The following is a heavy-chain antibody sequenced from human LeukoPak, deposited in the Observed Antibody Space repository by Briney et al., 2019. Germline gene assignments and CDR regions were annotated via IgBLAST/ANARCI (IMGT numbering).Heavy chain of an antibody. Sequence: SETLSLTCAVSGGSISSGGYSWSWIRQPPGKGLEWIGYIYHSGSTYYNPSLKSRVTISVDRSKNQFSLKLSSVTAADTAVYYCARVALPGVYYFDYWGQGTLVTASS. V-gene: IGHV4-30-2*01. CDR3: ARVALPGVYYFDY. CDR1: GGSISSGGYS. CDR2: IYHSGST. D-gene: IGHD2-8*01. J-gene: IGHJ4*02.